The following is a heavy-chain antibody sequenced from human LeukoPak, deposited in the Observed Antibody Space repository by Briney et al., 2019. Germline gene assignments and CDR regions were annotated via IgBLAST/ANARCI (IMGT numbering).Heavy chain of an antibody. CDR2: INHSGST. J-gene: IGHJ4*02. V-gene: IGHV4-34*01. CDR3: ARRAGYSSSWYAS. Sequence: SETLSLTCAVYGGSFSGYYWSWIRQPPGKGLEWIGEINHSGSTNYNPSLKSRATISVDTSKNQFSLKLSSVTAADTAVYYCARRAGYSSSWYASWGQGTLVTVSS. D-gene: IGHD6-13*01. CDR1: GGSFSGYY.